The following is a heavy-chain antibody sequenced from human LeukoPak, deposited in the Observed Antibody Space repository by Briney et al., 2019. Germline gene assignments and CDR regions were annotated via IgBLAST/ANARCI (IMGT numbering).Heavy chain of an antibody. CDR1: GYTFTGYY. CDR3: AGEGGPLRDSSGYLYNY. J-gene: IGHJ4*02. Sequence: ASVKVSCTASGYTFTGYYMHWVRQAPGQGLEWMGWINPNSGGTNYAQKFQGWVTMTRDTSISTAYMELSRLRSDDTAVYYCAGEGGPLRDSSGYLYNYWGQGTLVTVSS. D-gene: IGHD3-22*01. V-gene: IGHV1-2*04. CDR2: INPNSGGT.